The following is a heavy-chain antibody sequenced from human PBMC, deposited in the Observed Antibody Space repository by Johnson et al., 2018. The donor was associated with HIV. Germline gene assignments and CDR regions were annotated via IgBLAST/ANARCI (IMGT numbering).Heavy chain of an antibody. CDR1: GFTFSSYA. CDR2: ISYDGSNK. Sequence: QVQLVESGGGVVQPGRSLRLSCAASGFTFSSYAMHWVRQAPGKGLEWVAVISYDGSNKYYADSVKGRFTISRDNSKNTLYLQMNSLRAEDTAVYYCAREIYSGRAFDIWGQVTMVTVSS. J-gene: IGHJ3*02. D-gene: IGHD3-10*01. V-gene: IGHV3-30*04. CDR3: AREIYSGRAFDI.